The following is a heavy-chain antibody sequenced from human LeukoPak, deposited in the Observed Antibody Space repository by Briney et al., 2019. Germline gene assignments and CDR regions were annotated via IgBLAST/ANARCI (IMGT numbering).Heavy chain of an antibody. Sequence: LPGGSLRLSCTASGFTFGDYAMSWFRQAPGKGLEWAGFISSKAYGGTTQYAASVKGRFTISRDDSKSIAYLQMNSLKTEDTAFYYCARVVVTATRGVNAFDIWGQGTMLTVSS. CDR1: GFTFGDYA. V-gene: IGHV3-49*03. CDR3: ARVVVTATRGVNAFDI. J-gene: IGHJ3*02. CDR2: ISSKAYGGTT. D-gene: IGHD2-21*02.